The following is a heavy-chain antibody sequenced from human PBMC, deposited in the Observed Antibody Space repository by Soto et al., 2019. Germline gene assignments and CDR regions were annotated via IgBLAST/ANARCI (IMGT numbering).Heavy chain of an antibody. CDR2: IYYSGST. D-gene: IGHD2-21*02. CDR1: GDSINNRSYY. CDR3: ARQRTSVVTQAYFDS. V-gene: IGHV4-39*01. Sequence: SETLSLTCTVTGDSINNRSYYWVWIRQPPGKGLEWIGSIYYSGSTYNNPSLKRRVSMSVDTSKNQFSLKLRSVTAADTALYYCARQRTSVVTQAYFDSWGQGSLVTVSS. J-gene: IGHJ4*02.